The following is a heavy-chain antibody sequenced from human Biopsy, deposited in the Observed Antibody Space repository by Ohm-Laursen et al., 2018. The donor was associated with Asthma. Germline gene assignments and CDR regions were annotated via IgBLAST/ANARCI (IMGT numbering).Heavy chain of an antibody. D-gene: IGHD7-27*01. V-gene: IGHV4-39*01. J-gene: IGHJ4*02. Sequence: SDTLSLTCTVSGGSMSSSSYYWGWIRQPPGKGLEWMGSISYTGSAYHNPSLKSRVTISVDTPKNHFSRKLSSVTAADTAVYYCARHWDWGSFFDYWGQGTPVTVSS. CDR2: ISYTGSA. CDR1: GGSMSSSSYY. CDR3: ARHWDWGSFFDY.